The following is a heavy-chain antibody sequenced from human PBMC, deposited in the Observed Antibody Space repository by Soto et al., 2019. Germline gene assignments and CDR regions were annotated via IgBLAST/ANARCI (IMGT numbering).Heavy chain of an antibody. D-gene: IGHD2-2*02. CDR3: ARDRGPNTPDY. CDR2: INHSGST. CDR1: GGSFSGYY. Sequence: SETLSLTCAVYGGSFSGYYWSWIRQPPGKGLEWIGEINHSGSTNYNPSLKSRVTISVDTSKNQFSLKLSSVTAADTAVYYCARDRGPNTPDYWGQGTLVTVSS. V-gene: IGHV4-34*01. J-gene: IGHJ4*02.